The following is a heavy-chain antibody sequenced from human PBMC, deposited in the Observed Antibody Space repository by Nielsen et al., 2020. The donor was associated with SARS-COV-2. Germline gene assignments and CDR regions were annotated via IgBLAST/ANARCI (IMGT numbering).Heavy chain of an antibody. CDR2: ISSSSSYT. D-gene: IGHD6-13*01. CDR1: GFTFSDYY. Sequence: GESLKISCAASGFTFSDYYMSWIRQAPGKGLEWVSYISSSSSYTNYADSVKGRFTISRDNAKNSLYLQMNSLRAEDTAVYYCAREYGGSSSWYLFTMDPPNYFDYWGQGTLVTVSS. J-gene: IGHJ4*02. CDR3: AREYGGSSSWYLFTMDPPNYFDY. V-gene: IGHV3-11*05.